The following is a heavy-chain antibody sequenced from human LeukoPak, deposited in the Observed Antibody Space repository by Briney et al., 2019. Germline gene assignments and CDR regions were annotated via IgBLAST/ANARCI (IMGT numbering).Heavy chain of an antibody. CDR2: IYPGDSDT. Sequence: GESLKISCKGSGYSFTSYWIGWVRQMPGKGREWMGIIYPGDSDTRYSPSFQGRVTISADKSISTAYLQWSSLKASDTAMYYCASSSSGSYEWIWFDPWGQGTLVTVSS. D-gene: IGHD1-26*01. V-gene: IGHV5-51*01. J-gene: IGHJ5*02. CDR3: ASSSSGSYEWIWFDP. CDR1: GYSFTSYW.